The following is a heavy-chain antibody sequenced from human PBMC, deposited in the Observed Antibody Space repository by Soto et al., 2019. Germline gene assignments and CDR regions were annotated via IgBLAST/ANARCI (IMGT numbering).Heavy chain of an antibody. D-gene: IGHD3-22*01. CDR3: ASHYDSSGYYYRGLDY. CDR2: IIPIFGTA. Sequence: QVQLVQSGAEVKKPGSSVKVSCKASGGTFSSYAISWVRQAPGQGLEWMGGIIPIFGTADYAQKFQGRVTITAEESTSTAYMELSSLGSEDTAVYYCASHYDSSGYYYRGLDYWGQGTLVTVSS. V-gene: IGHV1-69*12. J-gene: IGHJ4*02. CDR1: GGTFSSYA.